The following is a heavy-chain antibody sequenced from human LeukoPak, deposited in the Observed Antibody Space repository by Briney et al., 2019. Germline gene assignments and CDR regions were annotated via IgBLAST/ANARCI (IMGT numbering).Heavy chain of an antibody. D-gene: IGHD3-16*01. V-gene: IGHV3-7*03. J-gene: IGHJ5*02. CDR2: IKQDVSEN. CDR3: AGGRRQFDP. CDR1: GFTFSTYW. Sequence: PGGSLRLACAASGFTFSTYWMSWVRQAPGKGLEWVANIKQDVSENYYVDSVKGRFTTSRDNAKNSLYLQMNSLRAEDTAVYYCAGGRRQFDPWGQGTLVTVSS.